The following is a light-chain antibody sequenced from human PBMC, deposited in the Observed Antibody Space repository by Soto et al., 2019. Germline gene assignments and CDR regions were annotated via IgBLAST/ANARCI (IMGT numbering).Light chain of an antibody. J-gene: IGKJ5*01. CDR2: DAS. Sequence: EIVLTQSPGTLSLSPGERATLSCRASQSVSSYLAWYQQKPGQAPRLLIYDASNRATGIPDRFSGSGSGTDFTLTISRLEPEEFAVYYCQQYGSSPITFGQGTRLEIK. CDR3: QQYGSSPIT. V-gene: IGKV3-20*01. CDR1: QSVSSY.